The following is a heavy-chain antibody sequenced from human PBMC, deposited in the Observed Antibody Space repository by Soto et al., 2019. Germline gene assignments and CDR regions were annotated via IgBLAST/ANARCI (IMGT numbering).Heavy chain of an antibody. J-gene: IGHJ3*01. Sequence: PGGSLRLSCAASGFTFSSYAMSWVRQAPGKGLEWVSAISGSGGSTYYADSVKGRFAISRDNAKNSVYLQMNSLRAEDTAVYYCAREEGYCGGGSCFRSAFDLWGQGTVVTVSS. CDR3: AREEGYCGGGSCFRSAFDL. CDR1: GFTFSSYA. D-gene: IGHD2-15*01. CDR2: ISGSGGST. V-gene: IGHV3-23*01.